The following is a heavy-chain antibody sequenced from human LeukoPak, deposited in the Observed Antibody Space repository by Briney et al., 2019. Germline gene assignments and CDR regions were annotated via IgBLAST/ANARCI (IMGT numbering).Heavy chain of an antibody. J-gene: IGHJ4*02. CDR3: ARVENSNYVGY. Sequence: ASVKVSCKVSEYTLTGLSVHWVRLAPGKGLEWMGGFDPEDVDTIYAQKFEGRVTMTEDTSTDTAYLELSSLRSEDTAVYYCARVENSNYVGYWGQGTLVTVSS. CDR2: FDPEDVDT. V-gene: IGHV1-24*01. D-gene: IGHD4-11*01. CDR1: EYTLTGLS.